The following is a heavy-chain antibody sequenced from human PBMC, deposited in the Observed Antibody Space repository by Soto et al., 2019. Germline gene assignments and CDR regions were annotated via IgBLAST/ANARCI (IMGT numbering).Heavy chain of an antibody. CDR3: ARGRRRAVASIDY. CDR1: GGSFSGYY. J-gene: IGHJ4*02. V-gene: IGHV4-34*01. CDR2: INHSGST. Sequence: KASETLSLTCAVYGGSFSGYYWSWIRQPPGKGLEWIGEINHSGSTNYNPSLKSRVTISVDTSKNQFSLKLSSVTAADTAVYYCARGRRRAVASIDYWGQGTLVTVSS. D-gene: IGHD6-19*01.